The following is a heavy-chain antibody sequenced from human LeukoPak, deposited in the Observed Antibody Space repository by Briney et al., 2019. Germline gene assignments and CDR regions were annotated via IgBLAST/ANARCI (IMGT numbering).Heavy chain of an antibody. Sequence: GGSLRLSCAASGFTFSSYSMTWVRQAPGKGLEWVSSISSSSSYIYYADSVKGRFTISRDNAKNSLYLQMNSLRAEDTAVYYCARFRLGAANDYWGQGTLVTVSS. V-gene: IGHV3-21*01. J-gene: IGHJ4*02. CDR3: ARFRLGAANDY. CDR1: GFTFSSYS. D-gene: IGHD3-10*01. CDR2: ISSSSSYI.